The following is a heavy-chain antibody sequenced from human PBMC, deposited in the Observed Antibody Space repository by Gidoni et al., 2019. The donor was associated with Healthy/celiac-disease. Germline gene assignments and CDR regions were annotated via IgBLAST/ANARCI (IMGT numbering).Heavy chain of an antibody. CDR3: AKMMVRGVPGMDV. J-gene: IGHJ6*02. CDR1: GLTFSSYA. D-gene: IGHD3-10*01. CDR2: IIGSGGST. Sequence: VQLLESGGGLVQPGGSLRLSCAASGLTFSSYAMSWVRQAPGTGLEWVSAIIGSGGSTYYADSVKGRFTSSRDNSKNTLYLQMNSLRAEDTAVYYCAKMMVRGVPGMDVWGQGTTVTVSS. V-gene: IGHV3-23*01.